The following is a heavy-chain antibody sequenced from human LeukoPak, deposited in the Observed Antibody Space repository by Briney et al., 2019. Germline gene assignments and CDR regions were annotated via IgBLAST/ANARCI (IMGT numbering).Heavy chain of an antibody. D-gene: IGHD6-19*01. J-gene: IGHJ5*02. CDR2: INPSGGST. V-gene: IGHV1-46*01. CDR1: GYTFTSYY. Sequence: ASVKVSCKASGYTFTSYYMHWVRQAPGQGLEWMGIINPSGGSTSYAQKFQGRVTMTRDTSTSTVYMELSSLRSEDTAVYYCARVRAGLFLPRGWFDPWGQGTLVTVSS. CDR3: ARVRAGLFLPRGWFDP.